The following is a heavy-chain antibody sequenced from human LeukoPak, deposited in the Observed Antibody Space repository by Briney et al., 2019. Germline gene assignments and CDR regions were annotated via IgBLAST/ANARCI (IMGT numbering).Heavy chain of an antibody. Sequence: PSETLSLTCTISGGSISSYYWSWIRQPPGKGLEWIGYIYYSGSTNYNPSLKSRVTISLDTSKSQFSLKLTSVTAADTAVYYCARDNWNGRLDYWGQGTLVTVSS. J-gene: IGHJ4*02. CDR3: ARDNWNGRLDY. CDR1: GGSISSYY. V-gene: IGHV4-59*01. D-gene: IGHD1-20*01. CDR2: IYYSGST.